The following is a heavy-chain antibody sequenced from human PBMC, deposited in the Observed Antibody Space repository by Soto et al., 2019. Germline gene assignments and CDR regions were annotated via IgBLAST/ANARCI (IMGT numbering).Heavy chain of an antibody. V-gene: IGHV4-34*01. Sequence: SETLSLTCAVYGGSFSGYYWSWIRQPPGKGLEWIGEINHSGSTNYNPSLKSRVTISADTSKNQFSLKLSSVTAADTAVYYRARGGIAAAGTVPVYFDYWGQGTLVTVSS. CDR1: GGSFSGYY. CDR3: ARGGIAAAGTVPVYFDY. CDR2: INHSGST. D-gene: IGHD6-13*01. J-gene: IGHJ4*02.